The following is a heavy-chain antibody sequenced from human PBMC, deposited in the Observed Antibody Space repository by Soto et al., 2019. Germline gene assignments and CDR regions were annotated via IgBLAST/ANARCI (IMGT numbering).Heavy chain of an antibody. CDR1: GGSISSSNW. CDR2: IYHSGST. V-gene: IGHV4-4*02. CDR3: ARDYVDFWSGYLRYGMDV. J-gene: IGHJ6*02. D-gene: IGHD3-3*01. Sequence: QVQLQESGPGLVKPSGTLSLTCAVSGGSISSSNWWSWVRQPPGKGLEWIGEIYHSGSTNYNPSLKSRVTISVDKSKNQFSLKLSSVTAADTAVYYCARDYVDFWSGYLRYGMDVWGQGTTVTVFS.